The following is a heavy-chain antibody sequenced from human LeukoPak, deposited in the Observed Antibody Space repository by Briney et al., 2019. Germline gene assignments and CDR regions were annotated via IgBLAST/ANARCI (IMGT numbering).Heavy chain of an antibody. V-gene: IGHV4-59*04. Sequence: SETLSLTCTVSGGSISSYYWSWIRQPAGKGLEWIGSIYYSGSTYYNPSLKSRVTISVDTSKNQFSLKLNSVTAADTAVYYCAKDVAASAVYYFDYWGQGTLVTVSS. CDR2: IYYSGST. CDR3: AKDVAASAVYYFDY. D-gene: IGHD6-13*01. CDR1: GGSISSYY. J-gene: IGHJ4*02.